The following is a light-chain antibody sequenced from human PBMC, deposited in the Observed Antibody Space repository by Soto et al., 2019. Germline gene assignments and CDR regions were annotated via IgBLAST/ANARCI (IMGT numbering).Light chain of an antibody. J-gene: IGKJ1*01. Sequence: EIVITQSPSTLSLSPLDRSTLSCRASESVTSSLAWYQQKPGQPPRLLIYAASTRATDVPARFSGGGSETEFTPTISSLQSEDFAVYFCQQYNIWPLWTFGQGTKVDIK. CDR1: ESVTSS. CDR3: QQYNIWPLWT. CDR2: AAS. V-gene: IGKV3-15*01.